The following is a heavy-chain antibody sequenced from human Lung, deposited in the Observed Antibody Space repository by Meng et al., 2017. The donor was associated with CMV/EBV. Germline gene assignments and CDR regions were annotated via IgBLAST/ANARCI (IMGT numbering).Heavy chain of an antibody. D-gene: IGHD3-10*01. CDR1: GYTFTAHY. CDR3: ARDRDWVDP. V-gene: IGHV1-18*04. CDR2: IHPHRGDT. Sequence: ASVKVSCKASGYTFTAHYFHWVRQAPGQWLEWMGWIHPHRGDTNYAQKLQGRVTMTTDTSTSTAYMELRSLRSDDTAVYYCARDRDWVDPWGQGTLVTVSS. J-gene: IGHJ5*02.